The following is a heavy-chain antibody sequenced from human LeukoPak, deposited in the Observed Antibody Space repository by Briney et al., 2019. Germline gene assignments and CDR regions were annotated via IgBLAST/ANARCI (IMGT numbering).Heavy chain of an antibody. CDR3: AKDSSPLYGDYGTDY. V-gene: IGHV3-23*01. D-gene: IGHD4-17*01. Sequence: PGGSLRLSCAASGFTFSSYAMSWVGQAPGKGLEWVSAISGSVGSTYYADSVKGRFTISRDNSKNTLYLQMNSLRAEDTAVYYCAKDSSPLYGDYGTDYWGQGTLVTVSS. J-gene: IGHJ4*02. CDR2: ISGSVGST. CDR1: GFTFSSYA.